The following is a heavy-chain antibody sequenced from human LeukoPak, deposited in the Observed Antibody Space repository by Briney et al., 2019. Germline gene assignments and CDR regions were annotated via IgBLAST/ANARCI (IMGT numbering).Heavy chain of an antibody. Sequence: SQTLSLTCSVSGGSMSSDSYYWNWIRQPAGKGLEWIGRIYTSGTTNYNPSLKSRVTISVDTSKNQFSLKLSSVTAADRAVYYCARVFDLWGQGTLVTVSS. J-gene: IGHJ5*02. V-gene: IGHV4-61*02. CDR2: IYTSGTT. CDR1: GGSMSSDSYY. CDR3: ARVFDL.